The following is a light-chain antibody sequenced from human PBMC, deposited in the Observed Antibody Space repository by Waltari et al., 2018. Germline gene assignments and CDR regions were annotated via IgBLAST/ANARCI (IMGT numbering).Light chain of an antibody. Sequence: QSALTQTASVSGSPGQSITISCTGTSSDIGDYNFVSWYQQHPGKAPNLLLYDPNKRPSGLSERFSGSKSGNTASLTISGLRAEDEADYFCSSYTSSISFVFGAGTKLTVV. CDR3: SSYTSSISFV. CDR1: SSDIGDYNF. J-gene: IGLJ3*02. V-gene: IGLV2-14*03. CDR2: DPN.